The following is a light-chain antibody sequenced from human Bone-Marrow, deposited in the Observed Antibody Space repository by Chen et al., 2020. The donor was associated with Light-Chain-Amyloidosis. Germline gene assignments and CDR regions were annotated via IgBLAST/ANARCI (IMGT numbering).Light chain of an antibody. CDR2: STD. Sequence: QTVVTQEPSPTVSPGGTVTLTCASSTGAVPSGYYPNWFQQKPGQTPRALNYSTDNKHSLTPDRFSGSLLGGTAALTLSGVLPEDEAEYYCLIYYAGAWVFGGGTKLTVL. CDR1: TGAVPSGYY. J-gene: IGLJ3*02. CDR3: LIYYAGAWV. V-gene: IGLV7-43*01.